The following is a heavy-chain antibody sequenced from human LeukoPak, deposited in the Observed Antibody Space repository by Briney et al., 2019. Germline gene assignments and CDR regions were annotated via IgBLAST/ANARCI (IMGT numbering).Heavy chain of an antibody. V-gene: IGHV3-64*01. CDR1: GFTFSSYA. Sequence: GGSLRLSCAAYGFTFSSYARHWVRQAPGKGLEYVSAISSNGGSTYYANSVKGRFTISRDNSKNTLYLQMGSLRAEDMAVYYCARDPRSGYDYGYSYFDYWGQGTLVTVSS. D-gene: IGHD5-12*01. CDR3: ARDPRSGYDYGYSYFDY. CDR2: ISSNGGST. J-gene: IGHJ4*02.